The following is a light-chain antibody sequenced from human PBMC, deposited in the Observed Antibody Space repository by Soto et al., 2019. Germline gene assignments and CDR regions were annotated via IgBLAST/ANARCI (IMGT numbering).Light chain of an antibody. J-gene: IGKJ1*01. CDR3: QQYNNWPVT. CDR2: GAS. Sequence: IVMTQSPATLSVSPGDRATLSCRASRSVSSNLAWYQQKPGQAPRLLIYGASTRATGIPARFSGSGSGTEFTLTISSLQSEDFAVYYCQQYNNWPVTFGQGTKVEIK. V-gene: IGKV3-15*01. CDR1: RSVSSN.